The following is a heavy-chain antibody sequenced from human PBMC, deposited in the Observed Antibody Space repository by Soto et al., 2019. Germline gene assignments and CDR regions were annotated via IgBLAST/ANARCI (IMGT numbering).Heavy chain of an antibody. CDR3: AKDGMTTVIPRPTFDY. V-gene: IGHV3-23*01. CDR1: GFTFSSYA. J-gene: IGHJ4*02. Sequence: PGGSLRLSCAASGFTFSSYAMSWVRQAPGKGLEWVSAISGSGGSTYYADSVKGRFTISRDNSKNTLYLQMNSLRAEDTAVYYCAKDGMTTVIPRPTFDYWGQGTLVTVSS. D-gene: IGHD4-17*01. CDR2: ISGSGGST.